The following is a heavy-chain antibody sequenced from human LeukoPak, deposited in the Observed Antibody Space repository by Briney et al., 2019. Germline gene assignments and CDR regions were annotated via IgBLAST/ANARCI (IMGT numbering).Heavy chain of an antibody. CDR2: IIPILGIA. CDR1: GGTFSSYA. CDR3: ARSYGSGSYYNPNWFDP. V-gene: IGHV1-69*04. J-gene: IGHJ5*02. D-gene: IGHD3-10*01. Sequence: ASVKVSCKASGGTFSSYAISWVRQAPGQGLEWMGRIIPILGIANYAQKLQGRVTITADKSTSTAYMELSSLRSEDTAVYYCARSYGSGSYYNPNWFDPWGQGTLVTVSS.